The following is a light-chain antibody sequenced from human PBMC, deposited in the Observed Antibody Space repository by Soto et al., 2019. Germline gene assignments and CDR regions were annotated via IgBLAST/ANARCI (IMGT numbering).Light chain of an antibody. CDR1: QRISTW. J-gene: IGKJ1*01. CDR3: QHYNWYFQS. Sequence: DIQMTQSPSTLSASVGDTVTITCRASQRISTWLAWFQQKPGRAPELLIYDASNLEDGVPSRFSGSGSETEFTLTITGLQPEDFGAYYCQHYNWYFQSFGQGTKVDIK. CDR2: DAS. V-gene: IGKV1-5*01.